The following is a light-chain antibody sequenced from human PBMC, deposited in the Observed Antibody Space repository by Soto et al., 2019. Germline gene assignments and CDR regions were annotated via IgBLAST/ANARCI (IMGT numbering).Light chain of an antibody. J-gene: IGLJ2*01. V-gene: IGLV2-14*01. CDR3: SSYISRNTLVI. Sequence: QSVLTQPASVSGSPGQSSTISCTGTSSDVGTYNYVSWYQQHADKAPKHVIYEVSNRPSGVSNRFSGSKSGNTASLTISGLRAEDEADSYCSSYISRNTLVIFGGGTTLTVL. CDR2: EVS. CDR1: SSDVGTYNY.